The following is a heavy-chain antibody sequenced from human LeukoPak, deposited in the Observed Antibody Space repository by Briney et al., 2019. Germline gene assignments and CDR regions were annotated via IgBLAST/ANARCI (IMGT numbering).Heavy chain of an antibody. J-gene: IGHJ4*02. V-gene: IGHV3-7*01. CDR2: IKQDGSEK. CDR3: AREIVVGPIDY. D-gene: IGHD1-26*01. Sequence: GRSLRLSCAASGFTFDACDIHWVRQAPGKGLEWVANIKQDGSEKYHVDSVKGRFTISRDNAKNSLYLQMNSLRAEDTAVYYCAREIVVGPIDYWGQGTLVTVSS. CDR1: GFTFDACD.